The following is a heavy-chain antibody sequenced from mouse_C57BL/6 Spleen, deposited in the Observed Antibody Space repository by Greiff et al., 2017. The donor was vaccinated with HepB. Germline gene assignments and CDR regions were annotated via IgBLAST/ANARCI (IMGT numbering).Heavy chain of an antibody. CDR3: VRHGWDSWFAY. CDR1: GFSFNTYA. Sequence: EAGGGLVQPKGSLKLSCAASGFSFNTYAMNWVRQAPGKGLEWVARIRSKSNNYATYYADSVKDRFTISRDDSESMLYLHMNNLKTEDTAMYYCVRHGWDSWFAYWGQGTLVTVSA. J-gene: IGHJ3*01. CDR2: IRSKSNNYAT. D-gene: IGHD4-1*01. V-gene: IGHV10-1*01.